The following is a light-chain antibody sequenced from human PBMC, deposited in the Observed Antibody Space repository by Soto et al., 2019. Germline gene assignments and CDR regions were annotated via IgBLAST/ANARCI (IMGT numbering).Light chain of an antibody. CDR1: QSVDSIN. CDR2: GAS. J-gene: IGKJ2*01. CDR3: QNYGPSPYI. V-gene: IGKV3-20*01. Sequence: EIVLTQSPGTLSLSPGERATLSCRASQSVDSINLAWYQQKPGQAPRLLIYGASSWATGVPYRFSGSGSGTDFPLPISRLEPEVFAVYYCQNYGPSPYIFGRGTKLEIK.